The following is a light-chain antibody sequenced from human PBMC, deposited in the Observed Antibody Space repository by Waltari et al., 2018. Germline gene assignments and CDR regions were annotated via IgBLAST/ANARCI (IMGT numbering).Light chain of an antibody. V-gene: IGKV2-30*02. J-gene: IGKJ2*01. CDR3: MQGTHWPYT. CDR2: KVS. Sequence: DVVMTQSPLPLPVTLGPPASISCTSSQSLVHSDGNTYLIWFQQRPGQSPRRLIYKVSNRDSGVPDRFSGSGSGTDFTLKISWVEAEDVGVYYCMQGTHWPYTLGQGTKLDIK. CDR1: QSLVHSDGNTY.